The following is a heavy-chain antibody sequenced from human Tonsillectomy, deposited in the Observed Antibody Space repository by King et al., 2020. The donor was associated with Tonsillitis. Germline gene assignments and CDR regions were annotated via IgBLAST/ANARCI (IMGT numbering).Heavy chain of an antibody. CDR2: ISKDGGNT. CDR3: AKGDAD. D-gene: IGHD2-21*01. J-gene: IGHJ4*02. CDR1: GFTFHDYA. Sequence: VQLVESGGGVVQPGGSLRLSCAASGFTFHDYAIHWVRQAPGKGLEGVSLISKDGGNTYYADSVKGRFTISRDNSKNSLYLQMNSLTTEDTALYYCAKGDADWGQGTLVTVSS. V-gene: IGHV3-43*02.